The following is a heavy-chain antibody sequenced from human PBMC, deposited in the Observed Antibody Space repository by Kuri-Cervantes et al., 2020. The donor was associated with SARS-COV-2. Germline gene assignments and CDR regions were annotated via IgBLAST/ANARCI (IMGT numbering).Heavy chain of an antibody. CDR1: GFSVSSYA. V-gene: IGHV3-30*04. Sequence: GESLKISCATSGFSVSSYAMHWVRQAPGKGPEWVAVVSYDGSDNDYADSVKGRFSISRDNSKNTLYLQMSSLRIEDTAIYYCARDMGAIVLVRRDWFDPWGPGTLVTVSS. J-gene: IGHJ5*02. D-gene: IGHD2-2*01. CDR3: ARDMGAIVLVRRDWFDP. CDR2: VSYDGSDN.